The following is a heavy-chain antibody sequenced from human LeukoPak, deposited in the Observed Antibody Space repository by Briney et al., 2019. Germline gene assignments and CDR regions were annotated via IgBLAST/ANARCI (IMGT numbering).Heavy chain of an antibody. CDR2: ISSDSTYI. Sequence: GGSLRLSCAASGFTFSSYEMNWVRQAPGRGLEWVSSISSDSTYIYYADSMKGRFTISRDNAKNSLYLQMNSLRAEDTAVYYCARGRFGELLLPNWFDPWGQGTLVTVSS. D-gene: IGHD3-10*01. V-gene: IGHV3-21*01. J-gene: IGHJ5*02. CDR3: ARGRFGELLLPNWFDP. CDR1: GFTFSSYE.